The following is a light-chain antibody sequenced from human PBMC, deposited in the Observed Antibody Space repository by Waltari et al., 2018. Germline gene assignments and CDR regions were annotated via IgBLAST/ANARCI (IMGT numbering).Light chain of an antibody. CDR2: EVS. V-gene: IGLV2-23*02. CDR1: SSDVGSYNL. Sequence: QSALTQPAAVSGSPGQSITISCTGTSSDVGSYNLVSWYQQHPGKAPKLMIYEVSKRPSGVSNRFSGSKSGNMASLTISGLQAEDEADYYCCSYAGVYVFGTGTKVTVL. CDR3: CSYAGVYV. J-gene: IGLJ1*01.